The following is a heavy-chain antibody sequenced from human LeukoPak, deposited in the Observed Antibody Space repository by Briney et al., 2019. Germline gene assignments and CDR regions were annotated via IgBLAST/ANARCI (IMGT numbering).Heavy chain of an antibody. CDR2: ISSSSSYT. V-gene: IGHV3-11*06. J-gene: IGHJ6*04. D-gene: IGHD3-10*01. Sequence: GGSLRLSCADSGFTFSDYYMSWIRQAPGKGPEWVSYISSSSSYTNYADSVKGRFTTSRDNAKNSLYLQMNSLRAEDTAVYYCARDLMVRGVSYYGMDVWGKGTTVTVSS. CDR1: GFTFSDYY. CDR3: ARDLMVRGVSYYGMDV.